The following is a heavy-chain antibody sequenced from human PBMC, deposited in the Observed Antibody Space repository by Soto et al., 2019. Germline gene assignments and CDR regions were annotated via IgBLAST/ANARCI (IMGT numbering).Heavy chain of an antibody. CDR1: GGSISSYY. J-gene: IGHJ6*02. CDR2: ISNSGST. V-gene: IGHV4-59*01. Sequence: SETLSLTCTVSGGSISSYYWNWIRQPPGKGLEWIGYISNSGSTNYNPSLTSRVTISVDTSKNQFSPKLSSVTAADTAVYYCARGIEGWYQGRYYYGMDVWGQGTTVTVSS. CDR3: ARGIEGWYQGRYYYGMDV. D-gene: IGHD6-19*01.